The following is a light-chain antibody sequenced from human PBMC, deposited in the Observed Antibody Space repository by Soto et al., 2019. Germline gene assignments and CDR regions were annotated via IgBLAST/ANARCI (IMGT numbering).Light chain of an antibody. J-gene: IGKJ3*01. CDR3: QQYCTSPLT. CDR2: GAS. V-gene: IGKV3-20*01. Sequence: IVLTQSPGTLSLSPGDRATLSCRADQSVSSTYLAWYQQKPGQAPRLLIYGASNRATGIPDRFSGGGSGTDFTLTISRLEPEDFAVYYCQQYCTSPLTFGPGTKVEIK. CDR1: QSVSSTY.